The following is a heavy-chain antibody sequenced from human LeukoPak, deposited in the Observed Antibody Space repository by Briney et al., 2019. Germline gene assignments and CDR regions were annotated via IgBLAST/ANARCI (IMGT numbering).Heavy chain of an antibody. D-gene: IGHD3-22*01. CDR1: GGTFSSFA. Sequence: SVKVSCKASGGTFSSFAISWVRQAPGQGLEWMGGIIPIFDTANYAQKFQGRVSFTADESTSTAYLEITSLRSEDTAVYYCARGDSSGYDTFDFWGQGTQVTVSS. CDR2: IIPIFDTA. V-gene: IGHV1-69*13. CDR3: ARGDSSGYDTFDF. J-gene: IGHJ4*02.